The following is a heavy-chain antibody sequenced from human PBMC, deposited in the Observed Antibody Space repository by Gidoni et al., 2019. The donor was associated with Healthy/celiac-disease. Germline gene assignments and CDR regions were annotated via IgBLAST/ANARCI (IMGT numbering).Heavy chain of an antibody. CDR2: IYSGGST. CDR1: GFTVSSNY. V-gene: IGHV3-53*04. Sequence: EVQLVESGGGLVQPGGSLRLSCAASGFTVSSNYMSWVRQAPGKGLEWVSVIYSGGSTYYADSVKGRFTISRHNSKNTLYLQMNSLRAEDTAVYYCARGYDFWSGLYYGMDVWGQGTTVTVSS. CDR3: ARGYDFWSGLYYGMDV. D-gene: IGHD3-3*01. J-gene: IGHJ6*02.